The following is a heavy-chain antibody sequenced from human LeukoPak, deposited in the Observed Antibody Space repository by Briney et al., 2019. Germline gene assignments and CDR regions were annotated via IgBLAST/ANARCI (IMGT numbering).Heavy chain of an antibody. J-gene: IGHJ4*02. Sequence: ASVKVSCKASGYTFTGYYMHWVRQAPGQGLEWMGWINPNSGGTNYAQKFQGRVTMTRDTSISTAYMELSRLRSDDTAVYYCARLTSCSSTSCSDYWGQGTLVTVSS. V-gene: IGHV1-2*02. D-gene: IGHD2-2*01. CDR3: ARLTSCSSTSCSDY. CDR1: GYTFTGYY. CDR2: INPNSGGT.